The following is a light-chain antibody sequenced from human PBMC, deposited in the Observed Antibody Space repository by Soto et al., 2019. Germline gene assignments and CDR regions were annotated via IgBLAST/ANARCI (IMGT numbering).Light chain of an antibody. CDR3: SSYASDITHV. CDR1: SSDIGAYNY. CDR2: EVT. J-gene: IGLJ3*02. V-gene: IGLV2-14*01. Sequence: QSALIQPASVSGSPGQSITISCTGTSSDIGAYNYVSWYRQHPGEAPKLIIYEVTHRPSGISSRFSGSKSGNTASLTISGLQAEDEADYYCSSYASDITHVFGGGTKLTVL.